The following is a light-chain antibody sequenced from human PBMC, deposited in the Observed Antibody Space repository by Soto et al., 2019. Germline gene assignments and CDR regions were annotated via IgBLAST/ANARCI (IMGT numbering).Light chain of an antibody. J-gene: IGKJ5*01. CDR3: QQGSSWPLT. V-gene: IGKV1-12*01. Sequence: DIQMTQSPSYVSASVGDRVTITCRASQGIKNWLAWYQQKPGKAPNLLIYTGSSLQSGIPSRFSGSGSGTDFTLTISSLQSEDFAAYYCQQGSSWPLTFGEGTQLEIK. CDR1: QGIKNW. CDR2: TGS.